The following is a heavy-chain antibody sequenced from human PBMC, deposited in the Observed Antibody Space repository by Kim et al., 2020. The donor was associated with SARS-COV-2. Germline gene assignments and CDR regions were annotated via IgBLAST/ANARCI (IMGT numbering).Heavy chain of an antibody. V-gene: IGHV4-34*01. Sequence: SETLSLTCAVYGGSFSGYYWSWIRQPPGKGLEWIGEINHSGSTNYNPSLKSRVTISVDTSKNQFSLKLSSVTAADTAVYYCARGGIAAAGGLFDPWGQGTLVTVSS. CDR3: ARGGIAAAGGLFDP. D-gene: IGHD6-13*01. CDR1: GGSFSGYY. J-gene: IGHJ5*02. CDR2: INHSGST.